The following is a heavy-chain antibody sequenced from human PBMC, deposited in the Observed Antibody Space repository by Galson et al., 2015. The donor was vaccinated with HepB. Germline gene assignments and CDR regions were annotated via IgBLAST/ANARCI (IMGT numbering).Heavy chain of an antibody. J-gene: IGHJ4*02. CDR1: GGSITSRGYY. V-gene: IGHV4-39*01. CDR2: ISYTGDT. D-gene: IGHD6-19*01. CDR3: ARHLVGSQYSSGWIYYFDS. Sequence: SETLSLTCIVSGGSITSRGYYWGWIRQPPGKRLAWIGSISYTGDTYYNPSLESRVTISAKTSKNQFSLNLNSVTAADTAVYYCARHLVGSQYSSGWIYYFDSWGQGTLVTVSS.